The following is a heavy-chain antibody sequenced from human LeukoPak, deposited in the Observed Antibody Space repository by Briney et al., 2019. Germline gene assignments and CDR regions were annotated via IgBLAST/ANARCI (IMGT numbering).Heavy chain of an antibody. Sequence: PSETLSLTCTVSGGSISSYYWSWIRQPPGKGLEWIGYIYNSGRTNYNPSLKGRVNISVDTSNNLFSLKLSSVTAADTAVYYCARHERKRLMDFDYWGQGTLVTVSS. CDR3: ARHERKRLMDFDY. D-gene: IGHD2-8*01. CDR1: GGSISSYY. V-gene: IGHV4-59*08. CDR2: IYNSGRT. J-gene: IGHJ4*02.